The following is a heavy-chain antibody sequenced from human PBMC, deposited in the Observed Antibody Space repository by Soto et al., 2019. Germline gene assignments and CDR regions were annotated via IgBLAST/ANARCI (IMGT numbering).Heavy chain of an antibody. CDR3: AKWGHCTNGVCYYYGMDV. V-gene: IGHV3-23*01. J-gene: IGHJ6*02. D-gene: IGHD2-8*01. CDR2: ISGSGGST. CDR1: GFTFSSYA. Sequence: GGSLRLSFAASGFTFSSYAMSWVRQAPGKGLEWVSAISGSGGSTYYADSVKGRFTISRDNSKNTLYLQMNSLRAEDTAVYYCAKWGHCTNGVCYYYGMDVWGQGTTVTVSS.